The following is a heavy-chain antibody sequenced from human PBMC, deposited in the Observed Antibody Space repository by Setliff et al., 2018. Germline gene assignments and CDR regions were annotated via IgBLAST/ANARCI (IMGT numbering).Heavy chain of an antibody. CDR1: GFTFSDYY. CDR3: TRGTFSDFWSGDYYDY. CDR2: ISSDSRTT. J-gene: IGHJ4*02. V-gene: IGHV3-11*04. Sequence: PGGSLRLSCAASGFTFSDYYMSWIRQAPGRGLEWISFISSDSRTTYYADSVKGRFTISRDNDKNTLDLQMNSLRAEDSAMYYCTRGTFSDFWSGDYYDYWGQGTLVTVSS. D-gene: IGHD3-3*01.